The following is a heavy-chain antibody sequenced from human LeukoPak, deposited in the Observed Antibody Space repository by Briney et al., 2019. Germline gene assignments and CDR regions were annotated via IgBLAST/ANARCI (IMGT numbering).Heavy chain of an antibody. CDR1: GFTFSSYS. J-gene: IGHJ4*02. Sequence: GGSLRLSCAASGFTFSSYSMNWVRQAPGKGLEWVSVIYSGGSTYYADSVKGRFTISRDNSKNTLYLQMNSLRAEDTAVYYCARGGWYGRDFDYWGQGTLVTVSS. D-gene: IGHD6-19*01. V-gene: IGHV3-66*01. CDR3: ARGGWYGRDFDY. CDR2: IYSGGST.